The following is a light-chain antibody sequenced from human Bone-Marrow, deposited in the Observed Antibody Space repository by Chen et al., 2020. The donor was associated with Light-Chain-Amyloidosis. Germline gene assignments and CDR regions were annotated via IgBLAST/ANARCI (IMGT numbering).Light chain of an antibody. Sequence: SYELTQPPSVSVSPGQTARLTCSGDDLPTKYAYWYQQKPGQAPVLVIHRDTERPAGISEGFSGSTSWTTDTVTISGVQAEDEADYHCQSADSSGTYEGIFGGGTQLSVL. V-gene: IGLV3-25*03. CDR3: QSADSSGTYEGI. J-gene: IGLJ2*01. CDR2: RDT. CDR1: DLPTKY.